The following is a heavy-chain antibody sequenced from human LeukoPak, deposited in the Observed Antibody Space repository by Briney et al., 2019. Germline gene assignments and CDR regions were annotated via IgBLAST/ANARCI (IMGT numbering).Heavy chain of an antibody. Sequence: ASVKVSCKASGYTFTGYYMHWVRQAPGQGLEWMGWINPNSGGTNYAQKFQGWVTMTRDTSISTAYMELSRLRSDDTAVYYCARQHDSSGFDAFDIWGQGTMVTVSS. CDR1: GYTFTGYY. CDR2: INPNSGGT. CDR3: ARQHDSSGFDAFDI. J-gene: IGHJ3*02. D-gene: IGHD3-22*01. V-gene: IGHV1-2*04.